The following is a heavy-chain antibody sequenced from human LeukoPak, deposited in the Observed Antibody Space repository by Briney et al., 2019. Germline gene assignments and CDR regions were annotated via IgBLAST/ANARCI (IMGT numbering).Heavy chain of an antibody. V-gene: IGHV3-30*02. J-gene: IGHJ5*02. Sequence: GGSLRLSCAASGFTFSSYGMHWVRQAPGKGLEWVALIWDDGSNKYYADSVKGRFTISRDNSKNTLYLQMNSLRAEDTAVYYCARGSSTGTLSLWFDPWGQGTLVTVSS. D-gene: IGHD1-14*01. CDR2: IWDDGSNK. CDR3: ARGSSTGTLSLWFDP. CDR1: GFTFSSYG.